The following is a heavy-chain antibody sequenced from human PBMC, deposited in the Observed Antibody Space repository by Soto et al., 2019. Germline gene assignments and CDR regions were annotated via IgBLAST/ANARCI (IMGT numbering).Heavy chain of an antibody. D-gene: IGHD1-7*01. Sequence: QVQLVQSGAEVKKPGASVKVSCKASGYTFTGYYMHWVRQAPGQGLEWMGWINPNSGGTNYAQKFQVRVTMTMDTSIRKAYMDLSRLRSDDTAVYYFASLGNLYGNYWGQGTLVTVSS. CDR2: INPNSGGT. V-gene: IGHV1-2*02. CDR3: ASLGNLYGNY. CDR1: GYTFTGYY. J-gene: IGHJ4*02.